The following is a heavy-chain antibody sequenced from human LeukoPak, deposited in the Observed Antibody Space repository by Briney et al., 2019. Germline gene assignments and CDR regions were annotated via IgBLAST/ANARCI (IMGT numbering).Heavy chain of an antibody. V-gene: IGHV4-59*02. D-gene: IGHD6-19*01. Sequence: SETLSLTCTVSGGSVSGYYWTWIRQPPGKGLEWIGYIYYSGSTNYNPSLKSRVTISVDTSKNQFSLKLSSVTAADTAVYYCARETQWYFDYWGQGTLVTVSS. CDR3: ARETQWYFDY. J-gene: IGHJ4*02. CDR1: GGSVSGYY. CDR2: IYYSGST.